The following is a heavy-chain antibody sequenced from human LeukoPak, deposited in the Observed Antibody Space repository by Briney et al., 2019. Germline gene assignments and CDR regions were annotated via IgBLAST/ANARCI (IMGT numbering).Heavy chain of an antibody. CDR3: ATEWSRSTTSFLGYYFDF. CDR1: GFTFTNAW. V-gene: IGHV3-15*01. J-gene: IGHJ4*02. Sequence: PGGSLRLSCAASGFTFTNAWMTWVRQAPGKGLEWVGRIKSKTDGGTTDYAAPVKGRFTISRDDSKNTLYLQMNSLKAEDTAVYYCATEWSRSTTSFLGYYFDFWGQGTLVTVSS. CDR2: IKSKTDGGTT. D-gene: IGHD2-2*01.